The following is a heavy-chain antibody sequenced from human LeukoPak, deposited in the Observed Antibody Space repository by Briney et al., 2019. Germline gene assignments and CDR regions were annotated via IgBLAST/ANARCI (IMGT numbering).Heavy chain of an antibody. CDR1: GGSISSGSYY. V-gene: IGHV4-61*02. Sequence: SETLSLTCTVSGGSISSGSYYWSWIRQPAGKGLEWIGRIYTSGSTNYNPSLKSRVTISVDTSKNQFSLKLSSVTAADTAVYYCARDAGIAAAAYWGQGTLVTVSS. D-gene: IGHD6-13*01. J-gene: IGHJ4*02. CDR3: ARDAGIAAAAY. CDR2: IYTSGST.